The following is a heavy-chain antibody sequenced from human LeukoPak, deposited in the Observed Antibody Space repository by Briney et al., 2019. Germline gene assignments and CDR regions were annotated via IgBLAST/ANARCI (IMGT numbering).Heavy chain of an antibody. V-gene: IGHV3-43*01. Sequence: GGSLRLSCAASGFTFDRFTIHWVRQTPGKGLEWVSLINRRGHTFYADSVKGRFTISRDNSKNTLYLQMNSLRAEDTAIYYCARRAGEYSHPYDYWGQGTLVTVSS. CDR3: ARRAGEYSHPYDY. CDR1: GFTFDRFT. D-gene: IGHD2-15*01. CDR2: INRRGHT. J-gene: IGHJ4*02.